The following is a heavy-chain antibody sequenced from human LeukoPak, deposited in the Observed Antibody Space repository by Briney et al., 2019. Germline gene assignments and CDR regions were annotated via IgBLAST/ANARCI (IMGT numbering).Heavy chain of an antibody. V-gene: IGHV4-30-4*01. Sequence: SETLSLTCTVSGGSISSGDYYWSWLRQPPGKGLEWIGYIYYSGSTYYNPSLKSRVTISVDTSKNQFSLKLSSVTAADTAVYYCAREDYYDSSGYYYSRDAFDIWGQGTMVTVSS. CDR2: IYYSGST. D-gene: IGHD3-22*01. J-gene: IGHJ3*02. CDR1: GGSISSGDYY. CDR3: AREDYYDSSGYYYSRDAFDI.